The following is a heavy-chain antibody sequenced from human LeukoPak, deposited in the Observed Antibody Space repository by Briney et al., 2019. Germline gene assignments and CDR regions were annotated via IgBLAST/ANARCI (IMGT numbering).Heavy chain of an antibody. D-gene: IGHD3-10*01. Sequence: GGSLRLSCAASGFTFSSYAMHWVRQAPGKGLEWVAVISYDGSNKYYADSVKGRFTISRDNSKNTLYLQMSSLRVEDTAVYYCARGPPYGSRSDFFDYWGQGTLVTVSA. CDR3: ARGPPYGSRSDFFDY. V-gene: IGHV3-30-3*01. CDR1: GFTFSSYA. CDR2: ISYDGSNK. J-gene: IGHJ4*02.